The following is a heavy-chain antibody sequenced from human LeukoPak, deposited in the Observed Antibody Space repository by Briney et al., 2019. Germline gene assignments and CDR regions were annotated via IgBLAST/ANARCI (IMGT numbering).Heavy chain of an antibody. CDR1: GGSISSSSYY. CDR2: IYTSGST. CDR3: ARAGGIWFGELFAGYYFDY. J-gene: IGHJ4*02. V-gene: IGHV4-61*02. Sequence: PSETLSLTCTVSGGSISSSSYYWSWIRQPAGKGLEWIGRIYTSGSTNYNPSLKSRVTMSVDTSKNQFSLKLSSVTAADTAVYYCARAGGIWFGELFAGYYFDYWGQGTLVTVSS. D-gene: IGHD3-10*01.